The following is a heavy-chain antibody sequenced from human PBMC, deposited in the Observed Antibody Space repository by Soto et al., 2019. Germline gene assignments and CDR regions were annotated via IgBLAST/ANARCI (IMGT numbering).Heavy chain of an antibody. J-gene: IGHJ6*02. D-gene: IGHD4-4*01. Sequence: EVQLVESGGGLVQPGGSLKLSCAASGFTFSGSAMHWVRQASGKGLEWVGRIRSKANSYATAYAASVKGRFTISRDDSKNTAYLKMNSLKTEDTAVYYCTRPEGPTVTTKSHYYYYYGMDVWGQGTTVTVSS. CDR3: TRPEGPTVTTKSHYYYYYGMDV. V-gene: IGHV3-73*02. CDR1: GFTFSGSA. CDR2: IRSKANSYAT.